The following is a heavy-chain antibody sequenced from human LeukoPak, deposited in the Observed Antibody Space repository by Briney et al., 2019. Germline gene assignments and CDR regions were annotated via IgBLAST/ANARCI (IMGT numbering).Heavy chain of an antibody. D-gene: IGHD2/OR15-2a*01. CDR3: VADVSESTAYPFDY. Sequence: GGSLRLSCAASGFHFRSAWMTWVRQAPGKGLEWVALIKSKTSGETTDYAAHVKGSFTISRDDSKNTVYLQMNSLKTEDIAMYFCVADVSESTAYPFDYWGQGTLVIVSS. J-gene: IGHJ4*02. V-gene: IGHV3-15*01. CDR2: IKSKTSGETT. CDR1: GFHFRSAW.